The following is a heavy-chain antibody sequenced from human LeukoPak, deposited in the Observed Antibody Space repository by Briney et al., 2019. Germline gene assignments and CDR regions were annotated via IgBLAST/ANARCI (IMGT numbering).Heavy chain of an antibody. J-gene: IGHJ6*03. CDR3: ATGGHDYGGTPYYYYYYMDV. CDR1: GFTFSSYG. Sequence: PGGSLRLSCAASGFTFSSYGMHWVRQAPGKGLEWVAVIWYGGSNKYYADSVKGRFTISRDNSKNTLYLQMNSLRAEDTAVYYCATGGHDYGGTPYYYYYYMDVWGKGTTVTVSS. D-gene: IGHD4-23*01. V-gene: IGHV3-33*08. CDR2: IWYGGSNK.